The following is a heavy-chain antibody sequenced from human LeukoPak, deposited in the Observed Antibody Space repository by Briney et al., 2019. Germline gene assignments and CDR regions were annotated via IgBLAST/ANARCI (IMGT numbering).Heavy chain of an antibody. D-gene: IGHD3-9*01. J-gene: IGHJ6*02. V-gene: IGHV3-43*02. CDR2: ISGDGTIT. CDR3: AKEYDILTGYGPYYSMDV. CDR1: GFTFSNYA. Sequence: GGSLRLSCAASGFTFSNYAMNWVRQAPGKGLEWVSLISGDGTITYYADSVKGRFTISRDNNKNSLFLQMKSLRTEDTALYYCAKEYDILTGYGPYYSMDVWGQGTTVTVSS.